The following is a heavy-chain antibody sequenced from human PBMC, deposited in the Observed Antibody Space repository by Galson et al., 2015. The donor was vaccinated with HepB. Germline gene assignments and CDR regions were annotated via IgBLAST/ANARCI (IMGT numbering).Heavy chain of an antibody. D-gene: IGHD3-10*01. V-gene: IGHV1-2*04. CDR2: INPNSGGT. Sequence: SVKVSCKASGYTFTGYYMHWVRQAPGQGLEWMGWINPNSGGTNYAQKFQGWVTMTRDTSISTAYMELSRLRSDDTAVYYCAREGSMVRGVRDGMDVWAKGPRSPSP. J-gene: IGHJ6*02. CDR1: GYTFTGYY. CDR3: AREGSMVRGVRDGMDV.